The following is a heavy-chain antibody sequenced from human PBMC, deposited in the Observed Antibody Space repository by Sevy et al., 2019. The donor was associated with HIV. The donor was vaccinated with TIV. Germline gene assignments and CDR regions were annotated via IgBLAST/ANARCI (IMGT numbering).Heavy chain of an antibody. D-gene: IGHD5-12*01. Sequence: GGSLRLSCAASGFTFNSYWMSWVRQAPGKGLEWVANIKQDGSEKYYVYSVKGRFTISRDNSQNSLFLQMNTLRAEDTAVYYCAREGSPYDTYYYYYGMGVWGQGTTVTVSS. CDR1: GFTFNSYW. CDR3: AREGSPYDTYYYYYGMGV. J-gene: IGHJ6*02. CDR2: IKQDGSEK. V-gene: IGHV3-7*01.